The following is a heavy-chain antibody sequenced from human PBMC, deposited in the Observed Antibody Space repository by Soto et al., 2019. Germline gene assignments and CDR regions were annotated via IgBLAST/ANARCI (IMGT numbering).Heavy chain of an antibody. Sequence: QVQLVQSGAEEKKPGASVKVSCKASGYTFTSYAMHWVRQAPGQRLEWMGWINAGNGNTKYSQKFQGRVTTTRDTSASTGYMELSSLGSEDTAVYYCARSIVVVAALDYWCQGTLVTVSS. V-gene: IGHV1-3*05. CDR1: GYTFTSYA. D-gene: IGHD2-21*02. CDR3: ARSIVVVAALDY. J-gene: IGHJ4*02. CDR2: INAGNGNT.